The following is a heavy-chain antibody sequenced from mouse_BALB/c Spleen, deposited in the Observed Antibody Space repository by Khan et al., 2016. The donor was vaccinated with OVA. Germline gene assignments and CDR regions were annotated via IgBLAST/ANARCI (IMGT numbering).Heavy chain of an antibody. CDR1: GYTFTNYV. V-gene: IGHV1S136*01. J-gene: IGHJ3*01. Sequence: VQLQQPGPELVKPGASVKMSCKASGYTFTNYVMHWVKQKPGQGLEWIGYINPYNAGTRYNEKFKGKATLTSDKSSSTAYMELSSLTSEDSAVYYCAREASNGDFSFAYWGQGTLVTVSA. D-gene: IGHD4-1*01. CDR3: AREASNGDFSFAY. CDR2: INPYNAGT.